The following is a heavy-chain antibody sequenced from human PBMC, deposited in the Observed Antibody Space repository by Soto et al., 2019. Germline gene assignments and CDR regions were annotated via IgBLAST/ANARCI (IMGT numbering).Heavy chain of an antibody. Sequence: EVQVVESGGGLIQPGGSLRLSCEVSGFSVTANYMSWVRQAPGKGLEWVSVIYSGGSTYYIDSVKGRFSISRDISKNTQYLQRNSLRAEDTAVYDCHGYGYWGQGTLVTVSS. J-gene: IGHJ4*02. D-gene: IGHD5-12*01. CDR3: HGYGY. CDR1: GFSVTANY. CDR2: IYSGGST. V-gene: IGHV3-53*01.